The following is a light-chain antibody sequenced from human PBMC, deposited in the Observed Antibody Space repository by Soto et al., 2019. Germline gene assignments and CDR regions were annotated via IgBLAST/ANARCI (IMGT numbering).Light chain of an antibody. J-gene: IGLJ1*01. Sequence: QSALTQPASVSGSPGQSITISCTGTSNDFGGYNYVSWYQQHPGKAPKLMIYDVSNRPSGVSNRFSGSKSGNTASLTISGLQAEDEADYYCSSYTSSSTLYVFGTGTKVTVL. V-gene: IGLV2-14*01. CDR1: SNDFGGYNY. CDR2: DVS. CDR3: SSYTSSSTLYV.